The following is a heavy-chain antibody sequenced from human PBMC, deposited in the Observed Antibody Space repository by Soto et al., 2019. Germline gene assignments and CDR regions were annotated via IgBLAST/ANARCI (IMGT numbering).Heavy chain of an antibody. CDR1: GGSISSYY. Sequence: SETLSLTCTVSGGSISSYYWSWIRQPPGKGLEWIGSIYYSGSTYYNMSLKSRVTVSVHTSRNQFSLNLSSVTAADTAVYYCARHGTRMASRPFDYWGQGTLVTVSS. D-gene: IGHD1-7*01. J-gene: IGHJ4*02. CDR3: ARHGTRMASRPFDY. CDR2: IYYSGST. V-gene: IGHV4-59*05.